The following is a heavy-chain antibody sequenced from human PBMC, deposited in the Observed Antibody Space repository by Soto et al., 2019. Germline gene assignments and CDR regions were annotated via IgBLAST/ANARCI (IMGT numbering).Heavy chain of an antibody. Sequence: QAQLVQSGAEVKRPGASVKVSCTASGYTFTNYYVHWVRQAPGQGLEWMGWINPRSGDTKYPQKFQGRVTMTRDTSTSTAYMSLHSLRPHDTAFYFCVREFNRVGDIYADFRYGLDVWGQGTTVSVFS. CDR2: INPRSGDT. V-gene: IGHV1-2*02. D-gene: IGHD1-26*01. CDR1: GYTFTNYY. J-gene: IGHJ6*02. CDR3: VREFNRVGDIYADFRYGLDV.